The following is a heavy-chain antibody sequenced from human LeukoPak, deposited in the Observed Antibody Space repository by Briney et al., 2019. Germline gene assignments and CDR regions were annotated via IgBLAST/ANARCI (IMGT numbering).Heavy chain of an antibody. CDR1: GFTLSSYW. CDR3: ARAGGFGYYFDY. D-gene: IGHD3-10*01. J-gene: IGHJ4*02. CDR2: INTDGSST. V-gene: IGHV3-74*01. Sequence: GGSLRVSCAASGFTLSSYWMHWVRQAPGKGLVWVSRINTDGSSTSYADSVKGRFTISRDNAKNTLYLQMNSLRAEDTAVYYCARAGGFGYYFDYWGQGTLVTVSS.